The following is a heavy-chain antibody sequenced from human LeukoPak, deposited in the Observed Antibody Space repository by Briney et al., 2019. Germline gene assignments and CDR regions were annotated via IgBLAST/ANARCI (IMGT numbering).Heavy chain of an antibody. CDR3: ARVYRSSSGRGGDY. V-gene: IGHV3-48*03. D-gene: IGHD6-13*01. Sequence: GGSLRLSCAASGFTFSSYAMSWVRQAPGKGLEWVSYISSSGSTIYYADSVKGRFTISRDNAKNSLYLQMNSLRDEDTAVYYCARVYRSSSGRGGDYWGQGTLVTVSS. CDR2: ISSSGSTI. CDR1: GFTFSSYA. J-gene: IGHJ4*02.